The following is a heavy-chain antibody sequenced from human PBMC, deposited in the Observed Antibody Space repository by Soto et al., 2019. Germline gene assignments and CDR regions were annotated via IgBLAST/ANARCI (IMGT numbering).Heavy chain of an antibody. V-gene: IGHV3-48*01. CDR2: ISSSSSVI. D-gene: IGHD7-27*01. J-gene: IGHJ6*03. CDR3: ARDLSWGSNWYYYMDV. CDR1: GFILSDCA. Sequence: EVQLVESGGGLVQPGGSLRLSCATSGFILSDCAMNWVRQAPGKGLEWVSYISSSSSVIDYADSVKGRFTVSRDNARNSLYLQKNSLRAEDTAVYYCARDLSWGSNWYYYMDVWGKGTTVTVS.